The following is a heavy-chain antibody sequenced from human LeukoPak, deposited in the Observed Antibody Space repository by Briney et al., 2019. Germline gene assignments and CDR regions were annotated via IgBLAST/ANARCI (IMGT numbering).Heavy chain of an antibody. D-gene: IGHD3-10*01. CDR1: GYTFTSYD. CDR3: ARDLWFGELFYWFDP. V-gene: IGHV1-8*01. Sequence: ASVKVSCKASGYTFTSYDINWVRQATGQGLEWMGWMNPNSGNTGYAQKFQGRVTMTRDTSISTAYMELSRLRSDDTAVYYCARDLWFGELFYWFDPWGQGTLVTVSS. J-gene: IGHJ5*02. CDR2: MNPNSGNT.